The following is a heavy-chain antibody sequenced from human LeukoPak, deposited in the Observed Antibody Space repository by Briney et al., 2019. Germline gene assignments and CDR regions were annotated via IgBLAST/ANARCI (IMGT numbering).Heavy chain of an antibody. CDR2: ISGSGSTI. V-gene: IGHV3-48*03. CDR3: AREGNYYFDY. D-gene: IGHD1-7*01. CDR1: GFTFSTYE. J-gene: IGHJ4*02. Sequence: GGSLRRSCAASGFTFSTYEMHWVRQAPGKGLEWVSYISGSGSTIYYADSVKGRFTISRDNAKNSLILQMNGLRAEDTAVYYCAREGNYYFDYWGQGTLVTVSS.